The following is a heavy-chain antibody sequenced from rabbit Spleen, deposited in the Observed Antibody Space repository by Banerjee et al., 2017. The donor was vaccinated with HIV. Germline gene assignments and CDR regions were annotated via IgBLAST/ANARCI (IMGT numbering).Heavy chain of an antibody. D-gene: IGHD4-2*01. V-gene: IGHV1S40*01. Sequence: QSLEESGGDLVKPGASLTLTCTASGFSFSSPCFMCWVRQAPGKGLEWIGCIRTDIDSTYYASWAKGRFTISRTSSTTVTLQMTSLTAADTATYSCTKSAGTAGSSYADKWGPGTLVTVS. CDR3: TKSAGTAGSSYADK. CDR2: IRTDIDST. CDR1: GFSFSSPCF. J-gene: IGHJ4*01.